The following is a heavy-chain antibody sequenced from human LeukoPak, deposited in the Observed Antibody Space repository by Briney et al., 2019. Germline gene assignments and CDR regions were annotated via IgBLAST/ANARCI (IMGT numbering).Heavy chain of an antibody. D-gene: IGHD4-17*01. CDR2: VSWNGGSI. J-gene: IGHJ4*02. Sequence: GGSLRLSCAASGFTFKDYAMHWVRQAPGKGLEWVSRVSWNGGSIGYADSVKGRFTISRDNAKNSLYLQMNSLRADDTAVYYCAMATLTTVTPIDYWGQGTLVTVSS. CDR1: GFTFKDYA. CDR3: AMATLTTVTPIDY. V-gene: IGHV3-9*01.